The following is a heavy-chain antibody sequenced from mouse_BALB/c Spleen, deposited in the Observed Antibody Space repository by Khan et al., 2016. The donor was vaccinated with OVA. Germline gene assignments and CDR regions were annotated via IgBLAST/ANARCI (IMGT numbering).Heavy chain of an antibody. CDR1: GYTFTNSG. CDR2: INTYTGEP. CDR3: ARPPYFSYVLVY. V-gene: IGHV9-3-1*01. J-gene: IGHJ4*01. D-gene: IGHD2-10*01. Sequence: QIQLVQSGPELKKPGETVKISCKASGYTFTNSGMNWVKQAPGKGLKWMGWINTYTGEPTYADDSKGRFAFYLETSASTAYLQINNLKSEDTATYFCARPPYFSYVLVYWGQGTSVTVSS.